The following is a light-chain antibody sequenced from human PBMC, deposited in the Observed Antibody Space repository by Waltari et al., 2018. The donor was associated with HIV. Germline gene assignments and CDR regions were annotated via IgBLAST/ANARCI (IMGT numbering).Light chain of an antibody. CDR1: SSNVGKNY. CDR2: RND. CDR3: ASWDDALSSWL. J-gene: IGLJ6*01. Sequence: QSGLRQPPSTSRPPGQRVVISCSGSSSNVGKNYVSWFQQLPVAAPRLLIYRNDRRPSRVPDRFTAAKSGTSASLVISGLRSDDEAEYFCASWDDALSSWLFGGGTKLTVL. V-gene: IGLV1-47*01.